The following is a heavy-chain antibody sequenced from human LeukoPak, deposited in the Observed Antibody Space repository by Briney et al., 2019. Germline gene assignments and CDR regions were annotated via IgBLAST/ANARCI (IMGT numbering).Heavy chain of an antibody. CDR3: AREIFVVVPAAILRGGGYFDY. D-gene: IGHD2-2*02. CDR2: INPNSDGT. Sequence: ASVKVSCKASGYTFTGYYMHWVRQAPGQGLEWMGWINPNSDGTNYAQKFQGRVTMTRDTSISTAYMELSRLRSDDTAVYYCAREIFVVVPAAILRGGGYFDYWGQGTLVTVSS. J-gene: IGHJ4*02. V-gene: IGHV1-2*02. CDR1: GYTFTGYY.